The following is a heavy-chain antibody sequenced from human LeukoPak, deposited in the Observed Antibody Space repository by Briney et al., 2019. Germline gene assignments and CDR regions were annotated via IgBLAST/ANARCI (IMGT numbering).Heavy chain of an antibody. CDR2: ISSDSRTI. V-gene: IGHV3-48*01. J-gene: IGHJ4*02. CDR3: AKAEPVSGYDY. Sequence: GGSLRLSCAASGFSFSSYSMNWVRQAPGKGLEWVSYISSDSRTIYYADSVKGRFTISRDNAKNSVSLQMTSLRVEDTAAYYCAKAEPVSGYDYWGQGTLVTVSS. CDR1: GFSFSSYS. D-gene: IGHD5-12*01.